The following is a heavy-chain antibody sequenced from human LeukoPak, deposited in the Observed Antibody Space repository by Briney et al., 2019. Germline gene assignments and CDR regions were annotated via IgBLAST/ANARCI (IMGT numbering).Heavy chain of an antibody. CDR3: ARDGDDGDYVDY. D-gene: IGHD4-17*01. CDR2: IYTSGST. CDR1: GGSISSCY. J-gene: IGHJ4*02. Sequence: SETLSLTCTVSGGSISSCYWSWIRQPAGKGLEWIGRIYTSGSTNYNPSLKSRVTMSVDTSKNQFSLKLSSVTAADTAVYYCARDGDDGDYVDYWGQGTLVTVSS. V-gene: IGHV4-4*07.